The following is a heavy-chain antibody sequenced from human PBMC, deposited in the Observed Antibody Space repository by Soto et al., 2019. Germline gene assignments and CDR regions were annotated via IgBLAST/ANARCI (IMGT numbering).Heavy chain of an antibody. V-gene: IGHV1-2*02. D-gene: IGHD6-13*01. CDR1: GYIFTDYH. CDR3: VKERGSNSLHPSYNWFDT. J-gene: IGHJ5*02. CDR2: INTDNGGA. Sequence: QVQLVQSGAEVKKPGASVKVSCKASGYIFTDYHIHWVRQAPGQGLEFMGWINTDNGGAGSAQQFQGRVTVTRDTSITTVYLELSNLRSDDTAVYFCVKERGSNSLHPSYNWFDTWGQGTLITVSS.